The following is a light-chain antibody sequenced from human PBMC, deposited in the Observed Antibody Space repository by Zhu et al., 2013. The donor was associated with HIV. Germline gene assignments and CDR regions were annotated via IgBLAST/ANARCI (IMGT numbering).Light chain of an antibody. CDR1: QGIGNN. CDR3: QQYSLWLPWT. CDR2: GAT. Sequence: EIVLTQSPVTLSLSPGERATLSCRASQGIGNNLAWYRQKPGQAPRLLIFGATTRASGIPSRFSGSGSGTEFTLTISSLQSEDFAIYYCQQYSLWLPWTFGQGTKVEVK. J-gene: IGKJ1*01. V-gene: IGKV3D-15*01.